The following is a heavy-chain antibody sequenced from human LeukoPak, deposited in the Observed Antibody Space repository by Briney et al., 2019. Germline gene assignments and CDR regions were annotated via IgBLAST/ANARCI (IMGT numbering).Heavy chain of an antibody. J-gene: IGHJ4*02. CDR3: ARRAGAYSHPYDY. D-gene: IGHD4/OR15-4a*01. CDR2: TRYDGSDK. CDR1: GFTFSSYG. V-gene: IGHV3-30*02. Sequence: GGSLRLSCAASGFTFSSYGMHWVRQAPGKGPEWVAFTRYDGSDKYSADSVKGRFTISRDNSKNTLYLQMNSLRAEDTAVYYCARRAGAYSHPYDYWGQGTLVTVSS.